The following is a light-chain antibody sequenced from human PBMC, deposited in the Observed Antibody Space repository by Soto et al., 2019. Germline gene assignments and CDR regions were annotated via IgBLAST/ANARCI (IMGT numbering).Light chain of an antibody. CDR3: SSFAGSNTYVV. CDR2: DVS. J-gene: IGLJ2*01. V-gene: IGLV2-8*01. Sequence: QSALTQPPSASGSPGQSVAISCTGTSSDVGGYNYVSWYQQHPGKAPKLVIYDVSKRPSGVPDRFSGSKSGNTASLTVSGLQAEDEADYYCSSFAGSNTYVVFGGGTKLTVL. CDR1: SSDVGGYNY.